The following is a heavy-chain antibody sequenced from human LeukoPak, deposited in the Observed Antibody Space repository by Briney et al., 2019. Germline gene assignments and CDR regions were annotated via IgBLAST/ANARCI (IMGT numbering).Heavy chain of an antibody. D-gene: IGHD3-3*01. V-gene: IGHV3-30*02. J-gene: IGHJ4*02. CDR1: GFTFSSYG. CDR3: AKDSTRNQSGYYLDY. CDR2: VRYDGSNK. Sequence: GGSLRLSCAASGFTFSSYGMHWVRQAPCKGREWVAFVRYDGSNKYYADSVKGRFTISRDNSKNTLYLQMNSLRAEDTAVYYCAKDSTRNQSGYYLDYWGQGTLVTVSS.